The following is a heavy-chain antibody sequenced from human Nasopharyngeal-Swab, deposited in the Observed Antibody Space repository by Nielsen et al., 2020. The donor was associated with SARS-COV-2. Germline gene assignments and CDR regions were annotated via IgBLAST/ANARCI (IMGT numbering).Heavy chain of an antibody. CDR3: AKGWVATTPLLDY. Sequence: SLKISCAASGFTFDDYAMHWVRQAPGKGLEWVSGLSWNSGIIGYADSVKGRFTISRDNAKNSLYLQMNSLRAEDTALYYCAKGWVATTPLLDYWGQGTLVTVSS. CDR2: LSWNSGII. J-gene: IGHJ4*02. V-gene: IGHV3-9*01. D-gene: IGHD5-12*01. CDR1: GFTFDDYA.